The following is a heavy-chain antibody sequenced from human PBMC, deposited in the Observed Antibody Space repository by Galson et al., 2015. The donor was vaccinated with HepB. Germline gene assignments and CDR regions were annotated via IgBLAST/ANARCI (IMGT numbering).Heavy chain of an antibody. Sequence: SVKVSCKASGYTFTDYYLYWVRQAPGQGLEWMGRISPNRGGTDYAQKFQGRVTMTRDTSISTAYMELTRLRSDDTAVYYCARDAPYSSGYYFGDWGQGTLVTVSS. V-gene: IGHV1-2*06. J-gene: IGHJ4*02. CDR1: GYTFTDYY. CDR3: ARDAPYSSGYYFGD. D-gene: IGHD3-22*01. CDR2: ISPNRGGT.